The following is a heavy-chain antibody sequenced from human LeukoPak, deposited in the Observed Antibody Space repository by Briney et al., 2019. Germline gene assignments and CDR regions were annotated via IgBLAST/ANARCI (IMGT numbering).Heavy chain of an antibody. CDR2: IYYSGST. CDR3: ARHISYYGSGSYLVSPHDWFDP. CDR1: GGSISSYY. V-gene: IGHV4-59*08. Sequence: PSETLSLTCTVSGGSISSYYWSWLRQPPGKGLEWIGYIYYSGSTNYNPSLKSRVTISVDTSKNQFSLKLSSVTAADTAVYYCARHISYYGSGSYLVSPHDWFDPWGQGTLVTVSS. J-gene: IGHJ5*02. D-gene: IGHD3-10*01.